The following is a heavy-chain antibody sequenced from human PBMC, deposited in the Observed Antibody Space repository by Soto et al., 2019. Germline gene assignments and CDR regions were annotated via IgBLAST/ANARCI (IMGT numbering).Heavy chain of an antibody. V-gene: IGHV5-51*01. CDR1: GYTFTTYW. D-gene: IGHD2-2*02. CDR3: ARHGLGYCISTSCYNYGMDV. Sequence: GESLKISCEGSGYTFTTYWIAWVRQMPGKGLEWMGIIYPGDSDTRYSPSFQGQVTISADKSISTAYLQWSSLKASDTAMYYCARHGLGYCISTSCYNYGMDVWGQGTTVTVSS. J-gene: IGHJ6*02. CDR2: IYPGDSDT.